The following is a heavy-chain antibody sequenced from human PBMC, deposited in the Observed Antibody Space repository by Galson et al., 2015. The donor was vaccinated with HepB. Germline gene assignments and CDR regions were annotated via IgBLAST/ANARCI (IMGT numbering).Heavy chain of an antibody. Sequence: SLRLSCAASGFTVSSNYTSWVRQAPGEGLEWVSVIYSGGSTYYADSVKGRFTISRDNSKNTLYLQMNSLRAEDTAVYYCARAEYDWNDGAFYGMDVWGQGTTVTVSS. CDR3: ARAEYDWNDGAFYGMDV. CDR1: GFTVSSNY. V-gene: IGHV3-53*01. CDR2: IYSGGST. J-gene: IGHJ6*02. D-gene: IGHD1-20*01.